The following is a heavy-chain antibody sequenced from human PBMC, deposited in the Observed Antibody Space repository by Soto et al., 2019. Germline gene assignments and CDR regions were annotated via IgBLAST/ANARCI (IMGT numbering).Heavy chain of an antibody. CDR3: ARGSTGLLDY. Sequence: SETLSLTCTVSGGSISSSSYYWGWIRQPPGKGLEWIGSIYYSGSTYYNPSLKSRVTISVDTSNNQFSLKMSSVTAADTAVYYCARGSTGLLDYWGQGTLVTVSS. CDR1: GGSISSSSYY. J-gene: IGHJ4*02. V-gene: IGHV4-39*07. CDR2: IYYSGST. D-gene: IGHD2-8*02.